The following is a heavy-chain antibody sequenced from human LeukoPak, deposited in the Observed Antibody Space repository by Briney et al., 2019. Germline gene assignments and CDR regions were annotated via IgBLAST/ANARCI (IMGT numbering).Heavy chain of an antibody. CDR1: RYTFTGYY. J-gene: IGHJ5*02. Sequence: GASVKVSCKASRYTFTGYYMHWVRQAPGQGLEWMGWINPNSGGTNYAQKFQGRVTMTRDTSISTAYMEVISLRSDDTAVYYCARVGSSSWMYSWFDPWGQGTLVTVSS. CDR3: ARVGSSSWMYSWFDP. CDR2: INPNSGGT. D-gene: IGHD6-13*01. V-gene: IGHV1-2*02.